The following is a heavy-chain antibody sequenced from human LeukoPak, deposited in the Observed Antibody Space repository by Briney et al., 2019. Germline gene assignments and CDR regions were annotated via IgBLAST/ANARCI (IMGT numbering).Heavy chain of an antibody. CDR1: GGSISSSSYY. CDR3: ARGDIAAAGSHGMDV. D-gene: IGHD6-13*01. J-gene: IGHJ6*02. Sequence: SETLSLTCTVSGGSISSSSYYWGWIRQPPGKGLEWIGSIYYSGSTYYNPSLKSRVTISVDTSKNQFSLKLSSVTAADTAVYYYARGDIAAAGSHGMDVWGQGTTVTVSS. V-gene: IGHV4-39*07. CDR2: IYYSGST.